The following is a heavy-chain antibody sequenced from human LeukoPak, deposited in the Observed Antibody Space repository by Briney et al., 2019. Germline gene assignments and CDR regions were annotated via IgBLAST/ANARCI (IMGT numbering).Heavy chain of an antibody. CDR1: GFTFSSYA. Sequence: GSLRLSCAASGFTFSSYAMSWVRQAPGKGLEWIGSIYHSGSTYYNPSLKSRVTISVDTSKNQFSLKLSSVTAADTTVYYCARPSEYSNYYFDYWGQGTLVTVSS. J-gene: IGHJ4*02. V-gene: IGHV4-38-2*01. D-gene: IGHD4-11*01. CDR3: ARPSEYSNYYFDY. CDR2: IYHSGST.